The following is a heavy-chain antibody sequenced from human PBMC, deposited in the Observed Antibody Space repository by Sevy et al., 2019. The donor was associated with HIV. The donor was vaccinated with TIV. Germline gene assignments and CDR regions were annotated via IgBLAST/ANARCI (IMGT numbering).Heavy chain of an antibody. CDR3: ATTKDYYDSSGSPFDY. Sequence: ASVKVSCKVSGYSLSNLAMHWVRQAPGKGLEWMGTFDPEDGETIYAQNFQGRVTLTEDTSTDTAYMELSSLRSEDTAVYYCATTKDYYDSSGSPFDYWGQGTLVTVSS. CDR1: GYSLSNLA. V-gene: IGHV1-24*01. D-gene: IGHD3-22*01. J-gene: IGHJ4*02. CDR2: FDPEDGET.